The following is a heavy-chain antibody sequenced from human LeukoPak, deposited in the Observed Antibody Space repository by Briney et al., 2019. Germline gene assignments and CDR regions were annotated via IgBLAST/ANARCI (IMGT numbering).Heavy chain of an antibody. D-gene: IGHD3-10*01. V-gene: IGHV7-4-1*02. CDR1: GYTFTSYA. J-gene: IGHJ5*02. CDR3: ARDYEYYGSGSLRGHWFDP. Sequence: GASVKVSCKASGYTFTSYAMNWVRQAPGQGLEWMGWINTNTGNPTYAQGFTGRFVFSLDTPVSTAYLQISSLKAEDTAVYYCARDYEYYGSGSLRGHWFDPWGQGTLVTVSS. CDR2: INTNTGNP.